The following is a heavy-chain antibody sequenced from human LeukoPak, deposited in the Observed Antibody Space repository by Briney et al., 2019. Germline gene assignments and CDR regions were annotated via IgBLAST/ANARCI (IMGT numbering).Heavy chain of an antibody. D-gene: IGHD3-22*01. V-gene: IGHV3-72*01. J-gene: IGHJ3*02. CDR2: TSNRANSYAT. CDR3: ARSSDSSGHRAFDI. CDR1: GITFSDHY. Sequence: PGGSLRLSCTASGITFSDHYIEWVRQAPGKGLEWVGLTSNRANSYATEYAASVRGRFTISRDDSKNSLYLQMNSLKTEDTAVYYCARSSDSSGHRAFDIWGQRTMVTVSS.